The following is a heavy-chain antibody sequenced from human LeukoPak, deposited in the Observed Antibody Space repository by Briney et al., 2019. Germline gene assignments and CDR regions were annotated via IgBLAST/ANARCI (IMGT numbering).Heavy chain of an antibody. V-gene: IGHV3-74*01. D-gene: IGHD1-26*01. J-gene: IGHJ4*02. Sequence: EGSLRLSCAASGFTFSTYWMHWVRQTPGKGLVWVSRISRDGTTTTYADSVKGRFTISRDNAKNTLYLEMNSLRAEDTAVYFCARDGVGASHDYWGQGTLVTVSS. CDR3: ARDGVGASHDY. CDR1: GFTFSTYW. CDR2: ISRDGTTT.